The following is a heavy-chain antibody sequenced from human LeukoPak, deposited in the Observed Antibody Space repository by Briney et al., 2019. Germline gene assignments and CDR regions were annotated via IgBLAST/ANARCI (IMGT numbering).Heavy chain of an antibody. V-gene: IGHV3-21*01. Sequence: PGGSLRLSCAASGFTFSRYSMNWVRQAPGKGLEWVSSISISSSYIYYADSVKGRFTMSRDNAKNSLYLQVNSLRAEDTAVYYCARVGSSQDYWGQGPLVTVPS. CDR3: ARVGSSQDY. CDR1: GFTFSRYS. D-gene: IGHD1-26*01. J-gene: IGHJ4*02. CDR2: ISISSSYI.